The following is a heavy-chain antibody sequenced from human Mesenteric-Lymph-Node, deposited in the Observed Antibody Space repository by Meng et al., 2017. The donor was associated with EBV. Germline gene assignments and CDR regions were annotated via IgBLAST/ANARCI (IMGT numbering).Heavy chain of an antibody. CDR2: IYHRGST. Sequence: VRRQGSAPGLVKPSGTLSLTCAVSGCSIRTRNWWSWVRQPQGKGLEWIGEIYHRGSTNYNPSLTSRVTISVDESKNEFSLSLTSVTAADTAVYFCARVNEGQWLVRGAFDYWGQGTLVTVSS. V-gene: IGHV4-4*02. J-gene: IGHJ4*02. CDR3: ARVNEGQWLVRGAFDY. D-gene: IGHD6-19*01. CDR1: GCSIRTRNW.